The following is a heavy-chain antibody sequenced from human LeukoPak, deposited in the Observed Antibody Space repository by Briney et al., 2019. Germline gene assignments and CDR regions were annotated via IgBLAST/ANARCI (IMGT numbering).Heavy chain of an antibody. D-gene: IGHD2-2*02. Sequence: PGGSLKLSCVASGFTFSGSAIHWVRQAPGKGLEWVSSISSSGNYIYYADSVKGRFTISRDNAKNSLYLQMNSLRAEDTAVYYCARGPCSGTSCYTPDAFDIWGQGTMVTVSS. CDR2: ISSSGNYI. CDR3: ARGPCSGTSCYTPDAFDI. J-gene: IGHJ3*02. CDR1: GFTFSGSA. V-gene: IGHV3-21*01.